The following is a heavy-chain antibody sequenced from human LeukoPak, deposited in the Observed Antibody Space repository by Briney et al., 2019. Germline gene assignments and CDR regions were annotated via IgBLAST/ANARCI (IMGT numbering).Heavy chain of an antibody. D-gene: IGHD3-16*01. Sequence: PGGSLRLSCAASGFTFSSYAMHWVRQAPGKGLEYVSAISSNGGSTYYANSVKGRFTISRDNSKNTLYLQMGSLRAEDMAVYYCARSANNIDYQQPAYYFDYWGQGTLVTVSS. CDR2: ISSNGGST. J-gene: IGHJ4*02. V-gene: IGHV3-64*01. CDR3: ARSANNIDYQQPAYYFDY. CDR1: GFTFSSYA.